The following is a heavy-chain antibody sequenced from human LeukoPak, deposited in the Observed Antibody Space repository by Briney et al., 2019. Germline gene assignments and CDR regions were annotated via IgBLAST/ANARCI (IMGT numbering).Heavy chain of an antibody. CDR3: ARDLPWYCSGGSCYFGAFDI. CDR1: GFTFSRLA. CDR2: ISASGP. D-gene: IGHD2-15*01. J-gene: IGHJ3*02. Sequence: PGGSLRLSCAASGFTFSRLAMTWVRQAPGKGLEWVSTISASGPYYADAVRGRFTISRDNSKNTLYLQMNSLRAEDTAVYYCARDLPWYCSGGSCYFGAFDIWGQGTMVTVSS. V-gene: IGHV3-23*01.